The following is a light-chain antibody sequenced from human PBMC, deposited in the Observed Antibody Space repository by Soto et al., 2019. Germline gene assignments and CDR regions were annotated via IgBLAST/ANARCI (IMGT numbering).Light chain of an antibody. CDR2: GAS. V-gene: IGKV3-15*01. J-gene: IGKJ4*01. CDR1: QSISDT. Sequence: EIVMTQSPATLSLSPGGRATLSCRASQSISDTLAWYQQKHGQAPRXLIYGASRRATGFPARFSGSGSGTELTLTISSLQSEDFEVYYCQQYNNWPLTFGGGTKVDIK. CDR3: QQYNNWPLT.